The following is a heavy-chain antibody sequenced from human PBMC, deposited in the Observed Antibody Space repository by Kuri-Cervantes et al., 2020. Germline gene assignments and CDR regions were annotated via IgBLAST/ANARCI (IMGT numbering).Heavy chain of an antibody. D-gene: IGHD6-19*01. CDR2: INHSGST. Sequence: GSLRLSCAVYGGSFSGYYWSWIRQPPGKGLEWIGEINHSGSTNYNPSLKSRVTISVDTSKNHFSLRLSSVTAADTAVYYCARCQDVYTSGWYGINYWDQGTLVTVSS. CDR3: ARCQDVYTSGWYGINY. V-gene: IGHV4-34*01. CDR1: GGSFSGYY. J-gene: IGHJ4*02.